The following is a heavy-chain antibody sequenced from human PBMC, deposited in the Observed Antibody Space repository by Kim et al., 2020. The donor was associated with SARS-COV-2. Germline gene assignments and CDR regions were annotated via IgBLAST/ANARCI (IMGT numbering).Heavy chain of an antibody. CDR1: GYTFTSYG. CDR3: ARTNTVMGATCDY. J-gene: IGHJ4*02. D-gene: IGHD5-18*01. CDR2: ISVYIGTT. Sequence: ASVKVSCKASGYTFTSYGISWVRQAPGQGLEWMGWISVYIGTTNYAQKFQGRVTMTTDTSTSTAYMELRSLRSDDMAVYYCARTNTVMGATCDYWGQGTLVTVSS. V-gene: IGHV1-18*03.